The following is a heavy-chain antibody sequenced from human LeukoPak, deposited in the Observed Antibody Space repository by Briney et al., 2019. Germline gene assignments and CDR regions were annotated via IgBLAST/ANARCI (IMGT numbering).Heavy chain of an antibody. CDR2: FDPEDGET. CDR3: ATDPLYDSSGYNDY. J-gene: IGHJ4*02. V-gene: IGHV1-24*01. D-gene: IGHD3-22*01. Sequence: ASVKVSCKVSGYTLIDLAMHWVRQAPGKGLEWMGGFDPEDGETVYAQKFQGRVTMTEDTSTDAACMELSSLRSEDTAVYYCATDPLYDSSGYNDYWGQGTLVTASS. CDR1: GYTLIDLA.